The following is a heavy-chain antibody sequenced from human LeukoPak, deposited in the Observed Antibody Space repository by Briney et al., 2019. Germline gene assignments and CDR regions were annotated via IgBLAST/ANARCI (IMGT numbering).Heavy chain of an antibody. J-gene: IGHJ5*02. Sequence: GASVKVSCKASGGTFSSYAISWVRQAPGQGLEGMGGIIPIFGTANYAQKFQGRVTITADESTSTAYMELSRLRSEDTAVYYCARGQLRPSWFDPWGQGTLVTVSS. CDR3: ARGQLRPSWFDP. D-gene: IGHD2-2*01. V-gene: IGHV1-69*01. CDR1: GGTFSSYA. CDR2: IIPIFGTA.